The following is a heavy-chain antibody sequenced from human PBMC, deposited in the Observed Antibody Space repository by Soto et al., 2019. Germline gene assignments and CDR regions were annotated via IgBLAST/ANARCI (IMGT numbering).Heavy chain of an antibody. V-gene: IGHV4-4*02. CDR3: ARRARVGTQLWLPFDY. CDR2: IYHSGST. D-gene: IGHD5-18*01. CDR1: GGSISSSNW. J-gene: IGHJ4*02. Sequence: SETLSLTCAVSGGSISSSNWWSWVRQPPGKGLEWIGEIYHSGSTNYNPSLKSRVTISVDKSKNQFSLKLSSVTAADTAVYFCARRARVGTQLWLPFDYWAQGTLVTVSP.